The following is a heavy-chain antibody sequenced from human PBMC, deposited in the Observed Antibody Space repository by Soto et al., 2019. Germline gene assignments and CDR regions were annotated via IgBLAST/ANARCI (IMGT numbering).Heavy chain of an antibody. CDR1: GFTFSSYS. CDR3: ARDWDDDILTGYYHPNWYFDL. J-gene: IGHJ2*01. D-gene: IGHD3-9*01. Sequence: EVQLVESGGGLVQPGGSLRLSCAASGFTFSSYSMNWVRQAPGKGLEWVSYISSSSSTIYYADSVKGRFTISRDNAKNSLYLQMNSLRSEDTAVYYCARDWDDDILTGYYHPNWYFDLWGRGTLVTVSS. CDR2: ISSSSSTI. V-gene: IGHV3-48*01.